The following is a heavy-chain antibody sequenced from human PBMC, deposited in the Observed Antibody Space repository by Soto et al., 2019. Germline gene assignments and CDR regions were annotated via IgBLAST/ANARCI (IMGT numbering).Heavy chain of an antibody. CDR2: IDPSDSYT. CDR1: GYSFTSYW. D-gene: IGHD6-13*01. J-gene: IGHJ6*02. CDR3: ARLLRTAAGNYYYYGMDV. V-gene: IGHV5-10-1*01. Sequence: GESLKISCKGSGYSFTSYWISWVRQMPGKGLEWMGRIDPSDSYTNYSPSSQGHVTISADKSISTAYLQWSSLKASDTAMYYCARLLRTAAGNYYYYGMDVWGQGTTVTVSS.